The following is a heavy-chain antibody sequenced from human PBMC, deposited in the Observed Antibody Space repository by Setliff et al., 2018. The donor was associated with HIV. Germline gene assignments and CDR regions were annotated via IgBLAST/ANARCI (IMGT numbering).Heavy chain of an antibody. CDR1: GGSISTSNW. J-gene: IGHJ4*02. CDR3: ARSPRIGVAGEFEY. Sequence: PSETLSLTCTVSGGSISTSNWWGWIRQTPGKGLEWIGYINHSGSTNYNPSLKSRVTISVDTSKNQFSLKVNSVTAADTAVYYCARSPRIGVAGEFEYWGQGTLVTVSS. CDR2: INHSGST. D-gene: IGHD6-19*01. V-gene: IGHV4-28*01.